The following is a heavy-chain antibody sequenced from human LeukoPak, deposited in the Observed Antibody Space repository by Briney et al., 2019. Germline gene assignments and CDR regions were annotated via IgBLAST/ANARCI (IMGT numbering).Heavy chain of an antibody. D-gene: IGHD4-17*01. CDR3: ARDGRNGDYIFDFYMDV. V-gene: IGHV3-30*03. CDR1: GFTFSNYN. Sequence: GGSLRLSCAASGFTFSNYNMNWFRQAPGKGREWVAVILYDGSNEYYADSVKGRFTISRDNSKNTLFLQMNSLTPEDTAVYYCARDGRNGDYIFDFYMDVWGKGTTVTVPS. J-gene: IGHJ6*03. CDR2: ILYDGSNE.